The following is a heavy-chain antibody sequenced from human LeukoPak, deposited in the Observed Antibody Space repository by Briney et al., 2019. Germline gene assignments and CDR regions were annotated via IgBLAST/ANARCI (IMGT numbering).Heavy chain of an antibody. Sequence: GESLKISCKGSGYSFTSYWIGWVRQMPGKGLEWMGIIYPGDSDTRYSPSFQGQVTISADKSISTAYLQWSSLKASDTAMYYCARRSSGSYGLDAFDIWGQGTMVTVSS. V-gene: IGHV5-51*01. CDR3: ARRSSGSYGLDAFDI. J-gene: IGHJ3*02. CDR1: GYSFTSYW. D-gene: IGHD1-26*01. CDR2: IYPGDSDT.